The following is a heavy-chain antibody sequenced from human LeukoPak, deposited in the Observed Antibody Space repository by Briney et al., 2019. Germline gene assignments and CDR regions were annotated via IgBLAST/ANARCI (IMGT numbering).Heavy chain of an antibody. D-gene: IGHD3-9*01. CDR3: ARVVYDILTGYYGNYCYYGMDV. V-gene: IGHV1-18*04. CDR1: GYTFTSYG. CDR2: ISAYNGNT. J-gene: IGHJ6*04. Sequence: GASVKVSCKASGYTFTSYGISWVRQAPGQGLEWMGWISAYNGNTNYAQKLQGRVTMTTDTSTSTAYMELRSLRSDDTAVYYCARVVYDILTGYYGNYCYYGMDVWGKGTTVTVSS.